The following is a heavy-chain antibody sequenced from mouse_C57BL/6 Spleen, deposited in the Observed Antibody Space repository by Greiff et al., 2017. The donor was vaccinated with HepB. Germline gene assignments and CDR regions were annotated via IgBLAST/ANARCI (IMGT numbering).Heavy chain of an antibody. CDR2: IDPSDSYN. CDR3: AITTVVANGYAMDY. V-gene: IGHV1-69*01. CDR1: GYTFTSYW. J-gene: IGHJ4*01. D-gene: IGHD1-1*01. Sequence: QVQLQQPGAELVMPGASVKLSCKASGYTFTSYWMHWVKQRPGQGLEWIGEIDPSDSYNNYNQKFKGKSTLTVDKSSSTAYMQISSLTSEDSAVYYCAITTVVANGYAMDYWGQGTSVTVSS.